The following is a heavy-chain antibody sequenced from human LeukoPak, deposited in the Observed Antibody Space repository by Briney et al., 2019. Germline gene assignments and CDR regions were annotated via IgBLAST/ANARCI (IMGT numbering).Heavy chain of an antibody. D-gene: IGHD3-10*01. V-gene: IGHV3-30*14. Sequence: GSLRLSCAASGLTFSNAWMSWVRQAPGKGLEWVAVISYDGSNKYYADSVKGRFTISRDNSKNTLYLQMNSLRAEDTAVYYCARGDHYGSGTFQDWGQGTLVTVSS. CDR2: ISYDGSNK. J-gene: IGHJ1*01. CDR3: ARGDHYGSGTFQD. CDR1: GLTFSNAW.